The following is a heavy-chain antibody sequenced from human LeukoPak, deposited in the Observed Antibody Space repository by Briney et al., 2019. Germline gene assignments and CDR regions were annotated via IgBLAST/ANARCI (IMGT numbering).Heavy chain of an antibody. J-gene: IGHJ6*02. V-gene: IGHV4-61*02. Sequence: SQTLSLTCTVSGGSISSGSYYWSWIRQPAGKGLEWIGRIYTSGSTNYNPSLKSRVTISVDTSKNQLSLKLSSVTAADTAVYYCARAYYGMDVWGQGTTVTVSS. CDR3: ARAYYGMDV. CDR2: IYTSGST. CDR1: GGSISSGSYY.